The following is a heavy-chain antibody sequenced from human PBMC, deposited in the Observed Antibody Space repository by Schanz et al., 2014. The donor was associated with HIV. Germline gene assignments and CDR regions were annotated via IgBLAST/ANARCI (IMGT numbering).Heavy chain of an antibody. J-gene: IGHJ6*02. CDR1: GFIFSNYG. Sequence: QVHLVESGGGVVQPGRSLRLSCVGSGFIFSNYGIHWVRQAPGKGLEWVAVSSHDGSVKFYADSVKGRFTISRDNSKNTLYLQMNSLRPEDTAVYYCAKDQGYDFWSGYYNYYYMDVWGQGTTVTVSS. V-gene: IGHV3-30*18. CDR2: SSHDGSVK. CDR3: AKDQGYDFWSGYYNYYYMDV. D-gene: IGHD3-3*01.